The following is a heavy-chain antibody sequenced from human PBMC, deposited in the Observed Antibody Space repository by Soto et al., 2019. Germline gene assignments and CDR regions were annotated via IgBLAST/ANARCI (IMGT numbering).Heavy chain of an antibody. CDR3: EVRWLRPCYCVY. CDR1: GGSISSSSYY. Sequence: QLQLQESGPGLVKPSETLSLTCTVSGGSISSSSYYWGWIRQPPGKGLEWIGSIYYSGSTYYNPSLKRRDTISGDTSKHQFALKLSSVTAADTAVYYCEVRWLRPCYCVYRGQGTPVTLSS. D-gene: IGHD6-19*01. J-gene: IGHJ4*02. V-gene: IGHV4-39*01. CDR2: IYYSGST.